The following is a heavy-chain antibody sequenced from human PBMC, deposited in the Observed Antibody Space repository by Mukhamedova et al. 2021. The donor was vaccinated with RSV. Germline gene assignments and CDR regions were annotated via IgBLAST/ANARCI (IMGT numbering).Heavy chain of an antibody. CDR2: GDGDK. J-gene: IGHJ4*02. Sequence: GDGDKRYRPSLKSRLTITKDTSKNQVVLTMTNMDPVETATYYCAYYGYYGSGSFDYWGQGTLVNVSS. V-gene: IGHV2-5*02. D-gene: IGHD3-10*01. CDR3: AYYGYYGSGSFDY.